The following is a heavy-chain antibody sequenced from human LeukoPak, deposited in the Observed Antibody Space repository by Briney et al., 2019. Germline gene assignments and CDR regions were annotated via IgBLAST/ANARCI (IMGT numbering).Heavy chain of an antibody. J-gene: IGHJ5*02. CDR1: GGSFSGYY. D-gene: IGHD2-2*01. V-gene: IGHV4-4*09. CDR2: IYTSGST. Sequence: PSETLSLTCAVYGGSFSGYYWSWIRQPPGKGLEWIGYIYTSGSTNYNPSLKSRVTISVDTSKNQFSLKLSSVTAADTAVYYCAGCSSTSCRNWFDPWGQGTLVTVSS. CDR3: AGCSSTSCRNWFDP.